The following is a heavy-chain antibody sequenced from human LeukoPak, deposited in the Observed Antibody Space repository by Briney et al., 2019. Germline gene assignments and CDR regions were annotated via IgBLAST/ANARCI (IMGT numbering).Heavy chain of an antibody. Sequence: PGGSLRLSCAASGFTFSSYWMHWVRQVPGRGLVWVSRINSDGSSTTYADSVKGRFTISRDNTKNTLFLQMNSLRDEETAVYYCARDASFKADYWGQGTLVTVSS. J-gene: IGHJ4*02. CDR2: INSDGSST. CDR3: ARDASFKADY. V-gene: IGHV3-74*01. CDR1: GFTFSSYW.